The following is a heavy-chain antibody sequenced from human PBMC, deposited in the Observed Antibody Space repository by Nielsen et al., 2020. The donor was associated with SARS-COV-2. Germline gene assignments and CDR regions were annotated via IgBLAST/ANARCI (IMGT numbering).Heavy chain of an antibody. D-gene: IGHD3-3*01. Sequence: GSLRLSCAASGFTFSSYSMNWVRQAPGKGLEWVSSISSSSSYIYYADSVKGRFTISRDNAKNSLYLQMNSLRAEDTAVYYCARDRDPWYYDFWSGFDGDYWGQGTLVTVSS. V-gene: IGHV3-21*01. J-gene: IGHJ4*02. CDR1: GFTFSSYS. CDR2: ISSSSSYI. CDR3: ARDRDPWYYDFWSGFDGDY.